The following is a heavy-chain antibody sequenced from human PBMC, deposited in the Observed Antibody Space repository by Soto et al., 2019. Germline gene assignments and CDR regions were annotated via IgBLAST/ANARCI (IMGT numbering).Heavy chain of an antibody. J-gene: IGHJ5*02. D-gene: IGHD5-18*01. CDR1: RGLLSSDH. CDR3: ARDAGYKEKWFDP. V-gene: IGHV4-4*07. Sequence: SETLSLTCTVSRGLLSSDHWSWIRQPAGKGLEWIGRRYKTGNIDYNPSLKWRLAMSVDTSKNQSSLRLSSVTAADPAVYYGARDAGYKEKWFDPWGPGTQVTVSS. CDR2: RYKTGNI.